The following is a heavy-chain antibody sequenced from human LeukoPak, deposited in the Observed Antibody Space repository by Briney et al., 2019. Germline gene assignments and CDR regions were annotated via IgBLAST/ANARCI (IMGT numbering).Heavy chain of an antibody. V-gene: IGHV3-30*18. J-gene: IGHJ6*02. CDR2: ISYDGNDK. Sequence: HPGGSLRLSCAASGFTFSPYGMYWVRQAPGKGLEWVALISYDGNDKYYADSVKGRFTISRDNSKSTLFLQMNSLRAEDTAVYFCAKDQYSRYYGMDVWGQGTTVIVSS. CDR1: GFTFSPYG. D-gene: IGHD4-11*01. CDR3: AKDQYSRYYGMDV.